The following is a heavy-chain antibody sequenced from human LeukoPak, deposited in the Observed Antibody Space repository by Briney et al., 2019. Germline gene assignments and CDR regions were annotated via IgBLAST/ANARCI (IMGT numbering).Heavy chain of an antibody. V-gene: IGHV6-1*01. Sequence: SQTLSLTCDISGDSVSSNNGAWNWIRHSPSGGLEWLGRTYYRSKWYNDYAGSLNGRITISPDTSKNQFSLHLNSVTPEDTAVYYCARDLGNTGWYTFDYWGQGILVTVSS. CDR2: TYYRSKWYN. J-gene: IGHJ4*02. D-gene: IGHD6-19*01. CDR1: GDSVSSNNGA. CDR3: ARDLGNTGWYTFDY.